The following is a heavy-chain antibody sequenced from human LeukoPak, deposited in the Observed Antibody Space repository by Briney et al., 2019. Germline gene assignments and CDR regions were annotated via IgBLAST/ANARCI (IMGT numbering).Heavy chain of an antibody. J-gene: IGHJ5*02. CDR3: ARGARIAYYDFWSGYYNNWFDP. CDR2: ISAYNGNT. V-gene: IGHV1-18*01. CDR1: GYTFTSYG. D-gene: IGHD3-3*01. Sequence: VASVKVSCKASGYTFTSYGISWVRQAPGQGLEWMGWISAYNGNTNYAQKLQGRVTMTTDTSTSTAYMELRSLRSDDTAVHYCARGARIAYYDFWSGYYNNWFDPWGQGTLVTVSS.